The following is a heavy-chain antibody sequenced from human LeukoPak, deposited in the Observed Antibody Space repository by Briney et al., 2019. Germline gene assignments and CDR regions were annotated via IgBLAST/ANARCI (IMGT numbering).Heavy chain of an antibody. Sequence: SETLSLTCAVYGGSFSGYYWSWIRQPPGKGLEWIGEINHSGSTNYNPSLKSRVTISVDTSKNQFSLELSSVTAADTAVYYCARGRHCSSTSCFFDYWGQGTLVTVSS. J-gene: IGHJ4*02. D-gene: IGHD2-2*01. V-gene: IGHV4-34*01. CDR3: ARGRHCSSTSCFFDY. CDR1: GGSFSGYY. CDR2: INHSGST.